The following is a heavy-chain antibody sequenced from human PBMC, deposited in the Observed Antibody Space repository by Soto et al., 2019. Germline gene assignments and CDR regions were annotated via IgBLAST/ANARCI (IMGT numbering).Heavy chain of an antibody. D-gene: IGHD3-3*01. CDR3: ARGGDGFWSGSPYYYYMDV. CDR1: GYTFTSYD. V-gene: IGHV1-8*01. CDR2: MNPNSGNT. J-gene: IGHJ6*03. Sequence: GASVKVSCKASGYTFTSYDINWVRQATGQGLEWMGWMNPNSGNTGYAQKFQGRVTMTRNTSISTAYMELSSLRSEDTAVYYCARGGDGFWSGSPYYYYMDVWGKGTTVTSP.